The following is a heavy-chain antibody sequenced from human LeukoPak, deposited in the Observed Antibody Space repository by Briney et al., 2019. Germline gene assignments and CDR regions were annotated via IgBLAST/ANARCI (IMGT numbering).Heavy chain of an antibody. CDR3: ARVSWNYPFYYGMDV. V-gene: IGHV1-18*01. CDR1: GYTFTSYG. J-gene: IGHJ6*02. CDR2: ISAYNGNT. D-gene: IGHD1-7*01. Sequence: ASVKVSCKASGYTFTSYGISWVRQAPGQGLEWVGWISAYNGNTNYAQKLQGRVTMTTDTSTSTAYMELRSLRSDDTAVYYCARVSWNYPFYYGMDVWGQGTTVTVSS.